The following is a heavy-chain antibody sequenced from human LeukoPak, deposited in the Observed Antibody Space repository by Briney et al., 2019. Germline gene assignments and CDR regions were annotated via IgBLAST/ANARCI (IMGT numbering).Heavy chain of an antibody. Sequence: PGGSLRLSCAASGFILSSYRLHWVRQAPGKGPVWVSHIDGDGSGADYADSVRGRFTISRDNAKKTLYLQMNSLRAEDMALYYCAKDRGAARSGAFDIWGQGTMVTVSS. CDR1: GFILSSYR. CDR3: AKDRGAARSGAFDI. V-gene: IGHV3-74*01. D-gene: IGHD6-6*01. CDR2: IDGDGSGA. J-gene: IGHJ3*02.